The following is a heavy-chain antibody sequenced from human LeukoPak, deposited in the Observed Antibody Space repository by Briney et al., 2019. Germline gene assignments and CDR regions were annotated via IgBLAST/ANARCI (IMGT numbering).Heavy chain of an antibody. CDR1: GGSISSYY. J-gene: IGHJ6*02. CDR2: IYYSGST. CDR3: ARDRGRGYYDLWSGYYGGSYYGMDV. Sequence: SETLSLTCTVSGGSISSYYWSWIRQPPGKGLEWIGYIYYSGSTNYNPSLKSRVTISVDTSKNQFSLKLSSVTAADTAVYYCARDRGRGYYDLWSGYYGGSYYGMDVWGQGTTVTVSS. D-gene: IGHD3-3*01. V-gene: IGHV4-59*01.